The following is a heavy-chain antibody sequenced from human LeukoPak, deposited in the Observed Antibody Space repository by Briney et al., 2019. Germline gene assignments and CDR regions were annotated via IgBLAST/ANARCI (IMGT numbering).Heavy chain of an antibody. D-gene: IGHD1-1*01. J-gene: IGHJ4*02. CDR3: VRERGSIGTDLHF. V-gene: IGHV3-13*01. CDR2: IGTAGDT. CDR1: GFTFSSYD. Sequence: PGGSLRLSCAASGFTFSSYDMHWVRQATGKGLEWVSAIGTAGDTYYPGSVKGRFTISRDNAKNSLYLQMNSLRAEDTAVYYCVRERGSIGTDLHFWGQGTLVTVSS.